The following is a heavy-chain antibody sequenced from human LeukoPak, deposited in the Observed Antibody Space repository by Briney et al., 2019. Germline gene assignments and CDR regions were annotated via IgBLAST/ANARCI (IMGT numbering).Heavy chain of an antibody. V-gene: IGHV3-23*01. CDR3: AGNGGGIAAAIDY. J-gene: IGHJ4*02. CDR1: GFTFSSYA. Sequence: PGASLRLSCAAPGFTFSSYAMSWVRQAPGKGLEWVSAISGSGGSTYYADSVKGRFTISRDNSKNTLYLQMNSLRAEDTAVYYCAGNGGGIAAAIDYWGQGTLVTVSS. D-gene: IGHD6-13*01. CDR2: ISGSGGST.